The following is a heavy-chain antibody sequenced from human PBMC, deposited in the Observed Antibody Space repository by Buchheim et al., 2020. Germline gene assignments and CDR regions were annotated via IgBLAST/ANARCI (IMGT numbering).Heavy chain of an antibody. CDR1: GASISSYY. D-gene: IGHD6-19*01. J-gene: IGHJ4*02. CDR3: ASAIWGNGEQWLFYFDY. CDR2: IYYSGST. V-gene: IGHV4-59*06. Sequence: QVQLQESGPGLVKPSETLSLTCTVSGASISSYYWSWIRQPPGKGLEWIGYIYYSGSTYYNPSLKSRVTISVDTSKNQFSLKLSSVTAADTAVYYCASAIWGNGEQWLFYFDYWGQGTL.